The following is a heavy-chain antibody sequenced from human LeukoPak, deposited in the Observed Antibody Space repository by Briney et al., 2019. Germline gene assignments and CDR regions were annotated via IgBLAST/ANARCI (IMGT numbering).Heavy chain of an antibody. Sequence: GGSLRLSCAASGFTFSSYGMSWVRQAPGKGLEWVSAISGSGGSTYYADSVKGRFTISRDNSKNTLYLQMDSLRAEDTAVYYCAKDGLWFGELLPYYFDYWGQGTLVTVSS. CDR3: AKDGLWFGELLPYYFDY. D-gene: IGHD3-10*01. J-gene: IGHJ4*02. CDR2: ISGSGGST. CDR1: GFTFSSYG. V-gene: IGHV3-23*01.